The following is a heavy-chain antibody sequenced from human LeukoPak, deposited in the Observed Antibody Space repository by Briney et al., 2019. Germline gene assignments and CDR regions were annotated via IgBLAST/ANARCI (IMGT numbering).Heavy chain of an antibody. D-gene: IGHD3-16*01. CDR1: GFAFSGYT. CDR3: ARDRSLLRRDLDY. V-gene: IGHV3-30-3*01. Sequence: GGSLRLSCAASGFAFSGYTMHWVLQAAGKGLEWVAVISYDATNKYYADSVKGRFTISRDNSNNTLYLQMDSLRPEDTAVYYCARDRSLLRRDLDYWGQGSLVTVSS. CDR2: ISYDATNK. J-gene: IGHJ4*02.